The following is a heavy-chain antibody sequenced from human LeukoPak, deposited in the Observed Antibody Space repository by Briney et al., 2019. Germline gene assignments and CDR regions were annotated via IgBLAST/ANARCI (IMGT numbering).Heavy chain of an antibody. CDR2: IIPIFGTA. V-gene: IGHV1-69*13. CDR3: ARDPVVVTAGSDYNWFDP. CDR1: GGTFSSYA. D-gene: IGHD2-21*02. J-gene: IGHJ5*02. Sequence: ASVKVSCKASGGTFSSYAISWVRQAPGQGLEWMGGIIPIFGTANYAQKFQGRVTITADESTSTAYMELSSLRSEDTAVYYCARDPVVVTAGSDYNWFDPWGQGTLVTVSS.